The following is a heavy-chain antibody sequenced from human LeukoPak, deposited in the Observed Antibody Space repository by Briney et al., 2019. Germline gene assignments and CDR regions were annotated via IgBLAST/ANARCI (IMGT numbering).Heavy chain of an antibody. CDR1: GFTFSDYS. D-gene: IGHD6-19*01. J-gene: IGHJ4*02. V-gene: IGHV3-21*01. Sequence: GGSLRLSCAASGFTFSDYSMNWVRQAPGKGLEWVSSISYSSSHIFYADSLKGRFTISRDNAKNSLYLQMNSLRAEDTAVYYCARDKISSSGCFDYWGQGTLVTVSS. CDR2: ISYSSSHI. CDR3: ARDKISSSGCFDY.